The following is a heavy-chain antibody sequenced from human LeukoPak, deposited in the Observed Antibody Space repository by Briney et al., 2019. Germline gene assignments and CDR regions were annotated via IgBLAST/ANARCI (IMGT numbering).Heavy chain of an antibody. CDR1: GGYISSSNYY. CDR2: IYFSGNT. D-gene: IGHD3-3*01. CDR3: ARHLWSEYHKFDY. V-gene: IGHV4-61*01. Sequence: PSETLSLTCTVSGGYISSSNYYWSWIRQPPGKGLEWIAHIYFSGNTNYNPSLKSRVTISVDRSKNQFSLKLRSVTAADTAVYYCARHLWSEYHKFDYWGQGFLVTVSS. J-gene: IGHJ4*02.